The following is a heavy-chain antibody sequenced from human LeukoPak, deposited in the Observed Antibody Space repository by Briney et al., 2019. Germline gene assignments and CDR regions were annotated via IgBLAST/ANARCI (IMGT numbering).Heavy chain of an antibody. D-gene: IGHD3-9*01. CDR2: MNPDSGDT. J-gene: IGHJ4*02. CDR1: GYIFRRYD. CDR3: ARGNDILTGYYRLYVDY. V-gene: IGHV1-8*01. Sequence: ASVKVSCKASGYIFRRYDINWVRQAPGQGLEWMGWMNPDSGDTGYAQKFQGRVTMTRDTSISTAYMELSRLRSGDTAVYYCARGNDILTGYYRLYVDYWGQGTLVTVSS.